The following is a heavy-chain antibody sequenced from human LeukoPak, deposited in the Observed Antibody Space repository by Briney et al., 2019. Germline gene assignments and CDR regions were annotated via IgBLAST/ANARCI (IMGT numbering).Heavy chain of an antibody. CDR2: ISDSGGAT. Sequence: GGSLRLSCAASGFTFSSYAMSWVRQAPGKGLEWVSHISDSGGATYYANSVKGRFTISRDNSKDTLYLQMISLRAEDTAVYYCAKDSMVRGVIIPIWGQGTLVTVSS. J-gene: IGHJ4*02. V-gene: IGHV3-23*01. CDR3: AKDSMVRGVIIPI. CDR1: GFTFSSYA. D-gene: IGHD3-10*01.